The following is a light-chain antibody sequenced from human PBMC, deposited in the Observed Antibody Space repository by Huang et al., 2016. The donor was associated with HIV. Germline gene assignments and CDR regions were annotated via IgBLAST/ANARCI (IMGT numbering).Light chain of an antibody. CDR2: DAS. V-gene: IGKV1-NL1*01. CDR3: QQYYTTPL. CDR1: QCISNS. Sequence: DIQMTQSPSSLSASVGDRVTITCRASQCISNSLALYQQKPGKAPKLLLHDASRLESGVPSRFSGSGSGTDYTLTISSLQPEDFATYHCQQYYTTPLFGQGTKVEIK. J-gene: IGKJ1*01.